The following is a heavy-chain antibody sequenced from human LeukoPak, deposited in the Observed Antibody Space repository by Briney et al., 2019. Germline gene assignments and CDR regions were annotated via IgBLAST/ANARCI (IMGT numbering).Heavy chain of an antibody. CDR1: GHSINIYY. CDR2: IYDSGNT. CDR3: ARKMYSGRYYGTEF. J-gene: IGHJ4*02. V-gene: IGHV4-4*08. Sequence: ETLSLTCTVSGHSINIYYWSWIRQPPGKGLEWVGYIYDSGNTDYNHSLKRRVTVSVDTSKNKFSLKLSDVTAEHRAIYYCARKMYSGRYYGTEFWGQGTLVTVSS. D-gene: IGHD1-26*01.